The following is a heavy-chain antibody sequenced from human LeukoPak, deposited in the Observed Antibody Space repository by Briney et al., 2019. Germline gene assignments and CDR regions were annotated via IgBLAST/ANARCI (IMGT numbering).Heavy chain of an antibody. CDR3: ARVNGWAGPFEY. J-gene: IGHJ4*02. CDR2: IIPIFGTA. V-gene: IGHV1-69*06. Sequence: ASVKVSCKASGGTFSSYAISWVGPAPGQGREWMGGIIPIFGTANYAQKFEGRVTITADKSTSTAYMELRSLRSEDTAVYYCARVNGWAGPFEYWGQGKLVTVSS. D-gene: IGHD3-9*01. CDR1: GGTFSSYA.